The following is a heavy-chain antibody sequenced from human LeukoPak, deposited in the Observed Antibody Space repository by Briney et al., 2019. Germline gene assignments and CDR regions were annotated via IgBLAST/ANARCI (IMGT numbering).Heavy chain of an antibody. V-gene: IGHV4-38-2*02. D-gene: IGHD5-24*01. J-gene: IGHJ5*02. CDR1: GDSISTDYC. CDR2: IYNRDNT. Sequence: SETLSLTCTVSGDSISTDYCWTWIRQPPGKVPEWFGTIYNRDNTYYTSSLASRVTISMDTSKNQFSLKMTSVSAADTAVYYRARGTDAYKVGNHWGEGALVTASS. CDR3: ARGTDAYKVGNH.